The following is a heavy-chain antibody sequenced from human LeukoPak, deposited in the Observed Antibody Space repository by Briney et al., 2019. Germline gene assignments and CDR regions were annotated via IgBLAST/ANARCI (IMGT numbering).Heavy chain of an antibody. CDR2: ISYDGSNK. Sequence: GGSLRLSCAASGFTFNSYAMLWVRQAPGKGLEWVAVISYDGSNKYYADSVKGRFTISRDNSKNTLYLQMNSLRAEDTAVYYCARVCGGSSGLDYWGQGTLITVSS. V-gene: IGHV3-30-3*01. CDR1: GFTFNSYA. J-gene: IGHJ4*02. CDR3: ARVCGGSSGLDY. D-gene: IGHD6-19*01.